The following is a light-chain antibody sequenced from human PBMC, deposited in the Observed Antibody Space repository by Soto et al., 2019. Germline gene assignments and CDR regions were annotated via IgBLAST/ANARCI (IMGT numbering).Light chain of an antibody. CDR1: QSVSSY. Sequence: EIVLTQSPATLSLSPGERATLSCRASQSVSSYLAWYQQKPGQAPRLLIYDASNRATGIPARFSGSGSGTDFTLTISSLEPEDLAVYYCPPRSNSALTFGGGTKVEIK. CDR2: DAS. J-gene: IGKJ4*01. V-gene: IGKV3-11*01. CDR3: PPRSNSALT.